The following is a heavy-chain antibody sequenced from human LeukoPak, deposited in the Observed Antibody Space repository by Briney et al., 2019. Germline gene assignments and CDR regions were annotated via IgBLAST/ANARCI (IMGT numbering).Heavy chain of an antibody. CDR1: GFIFSSYA. D-gene: IGHD3-22*01. J-gene: IGHJ4*02. Sequence: PGGSLRLSCAASGFIFSSYAMSWVRQAPGKGLEWVSAISGSGGSTYYADSVKGQFTISRDNSKNTLYLQMNSLRAEDTAVYYCAKDLGYYDSSGYYLYWGQGTLVTVSS. CDR3: AKDLGYYDSSGYYLY. CDR2: ISGSGGST. V-gene: IGHV3-23*01.